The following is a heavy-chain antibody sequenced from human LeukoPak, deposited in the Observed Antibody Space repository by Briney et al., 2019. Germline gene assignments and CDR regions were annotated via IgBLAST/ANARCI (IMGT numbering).Heavy chain of an antibody. CDR3: ARGVAPSTITSAYYYYGMDV. Sequence: GESLRLSCAASGFTFSSYWMSWVRQAPGKGLEWVANIKQDGSEKYYVDSVKGRFTISRDNAKNSLYLQMNSLRAEDTAVYYCARGVAPSTITSAYYYYGMDVWGKGTTVTVSS. CDR2: IKQDGSEK. D-gene: IGHD1-20*01. CDR1: GFTFSSYW. V-gene: IGHV3-7*03. J-gene: IGHJ6*04.